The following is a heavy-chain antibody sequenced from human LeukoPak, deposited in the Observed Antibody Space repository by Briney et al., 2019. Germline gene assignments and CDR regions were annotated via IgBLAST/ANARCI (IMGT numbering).Heavy chain of an antibody. D-gene: IGHD3-22*01. Sequence: GGSLRLSCAASGFTFSSYGMSWVRQAPGKGLEWVSAISGSGGSTYYADSVKGRFTISRDNSKNTLYLQMNSLRAEDTAVYYCAKRSGASASHYYDSSGYYRRDTYYFDYWGQGTLVTVSS. V-gene: IGHV3-23*01. CDR2: ISGSGGST. CDR3: AKRSGASASHYYDSSGYYRRDTYYFDY. J-gene: IGHJ4*02. CDR1: GFTFSSYG.